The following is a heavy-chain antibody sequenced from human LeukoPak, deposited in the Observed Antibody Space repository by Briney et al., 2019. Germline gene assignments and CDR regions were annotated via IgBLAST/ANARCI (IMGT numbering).Heavy chain of an antibody. CDR3: AKRGHSSSWYYFDY. V-gene: IGHV3-23*01. Sequence: GGSLRLSCAASGFTFSSYGMSWVRQAPGKGLEWVSAISGSGGSTYYADSVKGRFTISRDNSKNTPYLQMNSLRAEDTAVYYCAKRGHSSSWYYFDYWGQGTLVTVSS. CDR2: ISGSGGST. CDR1: GFTFSSYG. J-gene: IGHJ4*02. D-gene: IGHD6-13*01.